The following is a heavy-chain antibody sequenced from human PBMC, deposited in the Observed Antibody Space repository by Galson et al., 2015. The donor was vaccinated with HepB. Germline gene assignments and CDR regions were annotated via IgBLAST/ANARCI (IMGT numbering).Heavy chain of an antibody. CDR3: ARYGLGKYYNDY. CDR2: IKRDGSEK. D-gene: IGHD3-10*01. CDR1: GFTFSAYW. J-gene: IGHJ4*02. Sequence: SLRLSCAAPGFTFSAYWMTWVRQAPGKGPEWVANIKRDGSEKYYLDSVRGRFTISRDNAKNSLYLQMNSLTVEDTAVYYCARYGLGKYYNDYWGQGTLVTVSS. V-gene: IGHV3-7*03.